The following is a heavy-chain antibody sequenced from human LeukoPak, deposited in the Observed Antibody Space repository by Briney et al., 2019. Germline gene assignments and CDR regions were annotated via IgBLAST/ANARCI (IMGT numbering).Heavy chain of an antibody. Sequence: PSETLSLNCTVSDDFTSKFYWSWIRQPPGKGLEWIGHLFLSGATNYSPSPKSRLTMSVDTSKMHFSLRLTSVTAADTAVYFCARIDPLGFFDSWGQGMLVTVSS. CDR2: LFLSGAT. V-gene: IGHV4-59*01. CDR3: ARIDPLGFFDS. CDR1: DDFTSKFY. J-gene: IGHJ4*02.